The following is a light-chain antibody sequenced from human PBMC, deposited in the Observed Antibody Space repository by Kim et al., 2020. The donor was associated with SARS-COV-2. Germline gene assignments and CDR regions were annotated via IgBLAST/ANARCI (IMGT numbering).Light chain of an antibody. CDR3: QKYNSAPWT. CDR1: QDIANS. V-gene: IGKV1-27*01. J-gene: IGKJ1*01. Sequence: DIQMTQSPSSLSASVGDRVTITCRASQDIANSLAWYQQKPGKVPQVLIYAASTLQSGVPSRFSGSGSGTEFTLTIGSLQTEDVANYYCQKYNSAPWTFGPGTKVDIK. CDR2: AAS.